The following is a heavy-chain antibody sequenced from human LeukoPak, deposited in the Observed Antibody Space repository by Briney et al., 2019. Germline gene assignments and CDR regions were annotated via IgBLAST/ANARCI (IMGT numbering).Heavy chain of an antibody. Sequence: PGRSLRLSCEASGFTFSSYAMSWVRQAPGKGLEWVSAISGSGGGTHHADSVKGRFTVSRDNSKNTLYLQMNSLRAEDTAVYYCAKATYYYDTNGSLGYWGQGTLVTVSS. D-gene: IGHD3-22*01. CDR3: AKATYYYDTNGSLGY. V-gene: IGHV3-23*01. CDR1: GFTFSSYA. CDR2: ISGSGGGT. J-gene: IGHJ4*02.